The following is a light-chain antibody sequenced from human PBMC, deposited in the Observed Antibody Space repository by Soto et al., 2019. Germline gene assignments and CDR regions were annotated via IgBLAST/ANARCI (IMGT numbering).Light chain of an antibody. CDR1: QSVSTW. V-gene: IGKV1-5*01. J-gene: IGKJ1*01. Sequence: DIQMTQSPSTLSASVGDRVTITCRASQSVSTWLAWYQLKPGKAPKLLIYDAYSLESGVPSRFSGSESGTEFTLTINSLQPDDFATYYCQQYNSYPWTFGQGTKVEIK. CDR2: DAY. CDR3: QQYNSYPWT.